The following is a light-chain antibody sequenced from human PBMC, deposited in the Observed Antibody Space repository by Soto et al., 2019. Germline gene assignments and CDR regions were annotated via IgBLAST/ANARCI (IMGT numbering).Light chain of an antibody. Sequence: DIQLTQSPSFLSASVGDRVTITCRASQGISSYLAWYQQKPGKAPKLLIYAASTLQSGVPSRFSGSGSGTEFTLTIISLQPGDFATYYCQQPGSCGGGTKVEIK. CDR2: AAS. CDR3: QQPGS. V-gene: IGKV1-9*01. J-gene: IGKJ4*01. CDR1: QGISSY.